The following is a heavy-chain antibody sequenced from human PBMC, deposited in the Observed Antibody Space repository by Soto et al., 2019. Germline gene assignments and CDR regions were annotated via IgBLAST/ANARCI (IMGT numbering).Heavy chain of an antibody. CDR1: GYSFTRYG. CDR3: AMVDVYVTPSPQDV. Sequence: QVQLVQSGAEVKNPGASVKVSCKASGYSFTRYGIGWARQAPGQGLEWMGWINAYNGNTNYAQNLQGRLTLTTDTYTTTAYMELRSLRSNETAIYYCAMVDVYVTPSPQDVWGQGTTVTVSS. J-gene: IGHJ6*02. V-gene: IGHV1-18*01. CDR2: INAYNGNT. D-gene: IGHD3-16*01.